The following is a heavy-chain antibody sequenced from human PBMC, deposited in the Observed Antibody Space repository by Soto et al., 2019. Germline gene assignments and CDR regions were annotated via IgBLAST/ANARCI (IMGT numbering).Heavy chain of an antibody. CDR2: INPSGGST. CDR3: ARGALAAAETTLHDH. Sequence: ASVKVSCKASGYTFTSYYMHWVRQAPGQGLEWMGIINPSGGSTSYAQKFQGRVTMTRDTSTSTVYMELSSLRSEDKAVYYCARGALAAAETTLHDHWGQGTLVTVSS. CDR1: GYTFTSYY. V-gene: IGHV1-46*01. D-gene: IGHD6-13*01. J-gene: IGHJ4*02.